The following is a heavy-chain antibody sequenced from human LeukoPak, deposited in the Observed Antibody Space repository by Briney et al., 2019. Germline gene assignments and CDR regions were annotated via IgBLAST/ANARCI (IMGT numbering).Heavy chain of an antibody. CDR3: GRGGYWLDP. CDR1: GFTFRSHW. V-gene: IGHV3-74*01. J-gene: IGHJ5*02. CDR2: ISSDGSST. Sequence: GGSLRLSCGAYGFTFRSHWMHWVRQPPGKGLVWVSRISSDGSSTSYADSVKGRFTISRDNAKNTLYLQMNTLRAEDTAVYYCGRGGYWLDPWGQGTLVTVSS.